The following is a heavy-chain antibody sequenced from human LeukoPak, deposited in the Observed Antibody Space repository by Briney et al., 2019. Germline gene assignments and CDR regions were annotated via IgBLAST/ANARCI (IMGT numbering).Heavy chain of an antibody. CDR1: GFTFEDFT. D-gene: IGHD5-18*01. V-gene: IGHV3-43*01. Sequence: HPGGSLRLSCAASGFTFEDFTMHWVRQAPGKALEWVSLITWDGQNIGYQDSVKGRVTISRDNSETSLYLQMKSLKTEDTALYFCSKGDDRYGFDYWGQGTLVTVSS. J-gene: IGHJ4*02. CDR3: SKGDDRYGFDY. CDR2: ITWDGQNI.